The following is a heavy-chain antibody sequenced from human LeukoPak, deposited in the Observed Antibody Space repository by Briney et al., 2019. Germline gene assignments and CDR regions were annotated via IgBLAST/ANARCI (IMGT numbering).Heavy chain of an antibody. D-gene: IGHD5-18*01. Sequence: SETLSLTCAVSGDSISSDIWWNWVRQPPGKGLEWIGEIHHSGGINYNPSLKSRVTISVDRSKNQFSLKLSSVTAADTAVYYCARRSLGGYSYGLLSYYFDYWGQGTLVTVSS. V-gene: IGHV4-4*02. J-gene: IGHJ4*02. CDR3: ARRSLGGYSYGLLSYYFDY. CDR2: IHHSGGI. CDR1: GDSISSDIW.